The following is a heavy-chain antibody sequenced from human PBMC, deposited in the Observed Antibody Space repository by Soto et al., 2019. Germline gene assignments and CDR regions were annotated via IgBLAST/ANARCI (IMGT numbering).Heavy chain of an antibody. CDR1: GYTFTSYG. CDR3: SREDGTYSSSPYYYYYGMYV. J-gene: IGHJ6*02. CDR2: ISAYIGNT. Sequence: QVQLVQSGAEVKKPGASVKVSCKASGYTFTSYGISWVRQAPGQGLEWMGWISAYIGNTNYAQKLQGKVTMTTYTTTSTAYMELRSLRSDDTAVYYCSREDGTYSSSPYYYYYGMYVWGQGTTVTVSS. V-gene: IGHV1-18*01. D-gene: IGHD6-6*01.